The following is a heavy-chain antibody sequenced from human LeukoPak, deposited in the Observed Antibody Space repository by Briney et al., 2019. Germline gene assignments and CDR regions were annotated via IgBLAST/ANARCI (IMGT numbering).Heavy chain of an antibody. V-gene: IGHV1-8*01. D-gene: IGHD3-3*01. CDR2: MNPNSGNT. CDR3: ARGVAPRTTIFGVVIIRSSRETGWYFDY. J-gene: IGHJ4*02. CDR1: GYTFTSYD. Sequence: ASVKVSCKASGYTFTSYDINWVRQATGQGLEWMGWMNPNSGNTGYAHKFQGRVTMTRNTSISTAYMELSSLRSEDTAVYYCARGVAPRTTIFGVVIIRSSRETGWYFDYWGQGTLVTVSS.